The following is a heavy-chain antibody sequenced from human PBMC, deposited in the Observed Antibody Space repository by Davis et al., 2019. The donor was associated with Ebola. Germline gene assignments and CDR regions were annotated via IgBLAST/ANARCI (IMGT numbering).Heavy chain of an antibody. Sequence: PGGSLRLSCAASGFTFSSYAMSWVRQAPGKGLEWVSAISGSGGSTYYADSVKGRFTISRHNSKNTLYLQMNSLRAEDTAVYYCAKDMYSSGWYWDYWGQGTLVTVSS. D-gene: IGHD6-19*01. V-gene: IGHV3-23*01. CDR2: ISGSGGST. J-gene: IGHJ4*02. CDR3: AKDMYSSGWYWDY. CDR1: GFTFSSYA.